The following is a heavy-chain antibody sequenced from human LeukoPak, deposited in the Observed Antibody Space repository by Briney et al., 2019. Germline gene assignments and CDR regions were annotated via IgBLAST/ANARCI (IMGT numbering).Heavy chain of an antibody. J-gene: IGHJ4*02. CDR2: MNPNSGNT. V-gene: IGHV1-8*01. D-gene: IGHD3-22*01. CDR3: ARGLFYDSSGYTNLNY. CDR1: GYTFTSYD. Sequence: ASVKVSCKASGYTFTSYDINWVQQATGQGLEWMGWMNPNSGNTGYAQKFQGRVTMTRNTSISTAYMELSSLRSEDTAVYYCARGLFYDSSGYTNLNYWGQGTLVTVSS.